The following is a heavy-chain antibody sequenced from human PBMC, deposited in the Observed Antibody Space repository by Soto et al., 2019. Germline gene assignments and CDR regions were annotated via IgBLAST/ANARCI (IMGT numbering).Heavy chain of an antibody. Sequence: QVQLVESGGGVVQPGRSLRLSCAASGFTFSSYGMHWVRQAPGKGLEWVAVIWYDGSNKYYADSVKGRFTISRDNSKNTLYLQMNSLRAEDTAVYYCARDHHSSSWYGGLVYCYYGMDVWGQGTTVTVSS. D-gene: IGHD6-13*01. CDR2: IWYDGSNK. CDR1: GFTFSSYG. V-gene: IGHV3-33*01. CDR3: ARDHHSSSWYGGLVYCYYGMDV. J-gene: IGHJ6*02.